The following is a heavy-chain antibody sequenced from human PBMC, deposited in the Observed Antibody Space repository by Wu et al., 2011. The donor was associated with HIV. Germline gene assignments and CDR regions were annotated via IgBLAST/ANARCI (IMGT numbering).Heavy chain of an antibody. CDR1: GYTFTSYY. Sequence: LVQSGREVKKPGASVKVSCKASGYTFTSYYMHWVRQAPGQGLEWMGIINPSGGSTSYAQKFQGRITMTRDTSTSTVYMELSSLRFEDTAVYYCARAVSSESKTLGDAFDIWGQGTMLTVSS. V-gene: IGHV1-46*01. CDR3: ARAVSSESKTLGDAFDI. J-gene: IGHJ3*02. CDR2: INPSGGST. D-gene: IGHD3-10*01.